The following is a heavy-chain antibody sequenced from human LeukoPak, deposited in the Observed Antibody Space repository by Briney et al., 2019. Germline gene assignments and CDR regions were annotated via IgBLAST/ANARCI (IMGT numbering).Heavy chain of an antibody. V-gene: IGHV3-7*03. J-gene: IGHJ4*02. CDR1: GFTFSSFW. CDR3: ARVGENYYDSSGYYSYFDY. D-gene: IGHD3-22*01. Sequence: GGSLRLSCAASGFTFSSFWMNWVRQAPGKGLEWVANIKQDGSERNYVDSVKGRSTISRDNAKNSLFLQMNSLRVEDTAVYYCARVGENYYDSSGYYSYFDYWGQGTLVTVSS. CDR2: IKQDGSER.